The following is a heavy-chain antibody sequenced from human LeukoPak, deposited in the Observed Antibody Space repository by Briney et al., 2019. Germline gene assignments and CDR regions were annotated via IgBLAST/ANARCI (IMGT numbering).Heavy chain of an antibody. CDR1: GFTFSSYA. V-gene: IGHV3-23*01. CDR2: ISGSGGTT. Sequence: GGSLRLSCAASGFTFSSYAMTWVRQAPGKGLEWVSVISGSGGTTYYADSVKGRFTISRDNSKNSLFLQMNSLRAEDTAVYYCARLAGHGDYMDYWGQGALVTVSS. D-gene: IGHD3-9*01. J-gene: IGHJ4*02. CDR3: ARLAGHGDYMDY.